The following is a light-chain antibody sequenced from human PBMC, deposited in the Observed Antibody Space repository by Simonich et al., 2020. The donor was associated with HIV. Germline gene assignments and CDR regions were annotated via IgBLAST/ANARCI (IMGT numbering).Light chain of an antibody. V-gene: IGKV2-28*01. J-gene: IGKJ1*01. Sequence: DSVMTQSPLSLPVTPGEPASISCRSSQSLLDSNGYNDLDWYLQKPGQSQTRPIDLGSNRASGVPGRFSGSGAGTDFTLNISRVEAEDVGVYYCMQALQTPLAFGQGTKVEIK. CDR3: MQALQTPLA. CDR2: LGS. CDR1: QSLLDSNGYND.